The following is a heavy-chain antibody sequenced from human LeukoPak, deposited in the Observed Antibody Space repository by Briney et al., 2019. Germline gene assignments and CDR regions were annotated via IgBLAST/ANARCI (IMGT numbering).Heavy chain of an antibody. CDR1: GFTFSSYS. Sequence: GGSLRLSCAASGFTFSSYSMNWVRQAPGKGLEWVSSISSSSSYIYYADSVKGRFTISRDSAKNSLYLQMNSLRAEDTAVYYCARAVQGHAFDIWGQGTMVTVSS. CDR3: ARAVQGHAFDI. J-gene: IGHJ3*02. V-gene: IGHV3-21*01. CDR2: ISSSSSYI.